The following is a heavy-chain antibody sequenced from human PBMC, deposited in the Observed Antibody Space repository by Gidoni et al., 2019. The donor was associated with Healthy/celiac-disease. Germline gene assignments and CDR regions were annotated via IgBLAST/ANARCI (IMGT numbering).Heavy chain of an antibody. CDR2: IYWNDDK. CDR1: GFSLSTRGVG. Sequence: QITLKESGPTLVKPTQTLTLTCTFSGFSLSTRGVGVGWIRQPPGKALEWLALIYWNDDKRYSPSLKSRLTITKDTSKNQVVLTMTNMDPVDTATYYCAHSLVVTFLGRWFDPWGQGTLVTVSS. J-gene: IGHJ5*02. D-gene: IGHD2-15*01. CDR3: AHSLVVTFLGRWFDP. V-gene: IGHV2-5*01.